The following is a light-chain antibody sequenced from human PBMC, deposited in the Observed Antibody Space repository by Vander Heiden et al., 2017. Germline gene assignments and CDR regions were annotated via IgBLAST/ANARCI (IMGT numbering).Light chain of an antibody. CDR1: SSNIGSNP. V-gene: IGLV1-44*01. CDR3: AAWDDSLNGVV. J-gene: IGLJ2*01. CDR2: SNN. Sequence: QSVLTQPPSASGTPRQRVTIACSGSSSNIGSNPVNWYQQLPGTAPKLLIYSNNQRPSGVPDRFSGSKSGTSASLAISGLQSEDEADYYCAAWDDSLNGVVFGGGTKLTVL.